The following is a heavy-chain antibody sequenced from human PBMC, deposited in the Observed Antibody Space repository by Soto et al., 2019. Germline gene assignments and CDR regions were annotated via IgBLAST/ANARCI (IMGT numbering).Heavy chain of an antibody. CDR3: XXXXSSWY. V-gene: IGHV3-48*01. J-gene: IGHJ2*01. CDR2: ISSSSSTI. Sequence: EVQLVESGGGLVQPGGSLRLSCAASGFTFSSYSMNWVRQAPGKGLEWVSYISSSSSTIYYADSVKGRFTISRDNAKNSLXLXXXXXXXXXXXXXXXXXXXSSWY. D-gene: IGHD6-13*01. CDR1: GFTFSSYS.